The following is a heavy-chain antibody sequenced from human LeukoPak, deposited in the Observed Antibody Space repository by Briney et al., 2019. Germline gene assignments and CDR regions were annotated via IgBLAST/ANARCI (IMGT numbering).Heavy chain of an antibody. Sequence: SVKVSCKASGGTFSSYANSWVRQAPGQGLEWMGGIIPIFGTANYAQKFQGRVTITADESTSTAYMELSSLRSEDTAVYYCARTSSGYYTSDAFDIWGQGTMVTVSS. V-gene: IGHV1-69*13. CDR3: ARTSSGYYTSDAFDI. J-gene: IGHJ3*02. CDR1: GGTFSSYA. CDR2: IIPIFGTA. D-gene: IGHD3-22*01.